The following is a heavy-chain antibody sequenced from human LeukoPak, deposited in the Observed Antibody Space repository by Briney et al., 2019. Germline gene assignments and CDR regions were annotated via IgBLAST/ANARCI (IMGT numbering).Heavy chain of an antibody. J-gene: IGHJ4*02. CDR3: AKTIGDWNDGERYFDY. D-gene: IGHD1-1*01. CDR1: GFTFTSDA. V-gene: IGHV3-23*01. CDR2: VSGSGSST. Sequence: GGSLRLSCADSGFTFTSDAMSWVRQAPGKGLEWVSVVSGSGSSTYYADSVKGRFTISRDNSKNTLYLQMNSLRAEDTAVYYCAKTIGDWNDGERYFDYRGQGTLVTVSS.